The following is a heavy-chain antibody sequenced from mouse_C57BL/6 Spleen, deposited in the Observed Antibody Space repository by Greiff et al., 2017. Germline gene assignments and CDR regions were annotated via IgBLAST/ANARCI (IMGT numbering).Heavy chain of an antibody. D-gene: IGHD1-1*01. CDR1: GYTFTSYW. CDR3: AKTVVARWWYFDV. J-gene: IGHJ1*03. Sequence: QVQLQQPGAELVKPGASVKLSCKASGYTFTSYWMHWVKQRPGQGLEWIGMIHPNSGSTNYNEKFKSKATLTVDKSSSTAYMQLSSLTSEDSAVYYCAKTVVARWWYFDVWGTGTTVTVAS. CDR2: IHPNSGST. V-gene: IGHV1-64*01.